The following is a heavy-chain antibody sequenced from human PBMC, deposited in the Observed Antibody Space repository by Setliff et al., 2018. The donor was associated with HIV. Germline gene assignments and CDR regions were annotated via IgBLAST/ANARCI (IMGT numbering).Heavy chain of an antibody. CDR3: ARVVSSSWYYGYYYGVDV. V-gene: IGHV3-64D*09. CDR2: ISSNGGST. D-gene: IGHD6-13*01. CDR1: GFTFSSYV. Sequence: GGSLRLSCSASGFTFSSYVMHWVRQAPGKGLEYVSAISSNGGSTYYADSVKGRFTISRDNSKNTLYLQMSSLRVEDTAVYYCARVVSSSWYYGYYYGVDVWGQGTTVTVSS. J-gene: IGHJ6*02.